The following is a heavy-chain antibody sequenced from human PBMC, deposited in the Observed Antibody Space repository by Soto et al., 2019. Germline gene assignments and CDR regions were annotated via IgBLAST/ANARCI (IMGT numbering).Heavy chain of an antibody. V-gene: IGHV4-59*01. CDR3: ALRSMAVVPEY. Sequence: QVQLQELGPGLVKPSETLSLTCAVSGDSISSYYCMWIRQPPGKGLESIGYLYYGRSANYNPSLKSRVTLSVDTSTNQCSLTLRSMTAADAAVYYCALRSMAVVPEYWGQGTLVTVSS. D-gene: IGHD3-3*02. CDR1: GDSISSYY. CDR2: LYYGRSA. J-gene: IGHJ4*02.